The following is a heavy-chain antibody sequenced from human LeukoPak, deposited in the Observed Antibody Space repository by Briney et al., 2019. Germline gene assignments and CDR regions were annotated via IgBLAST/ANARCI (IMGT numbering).Heavy chain of an antibody. Sequence: PGGSLRLSCVASGLTFSSYSMNWVRQAPGKGLEWVSYISSSSSTIYYADSVKGRFTISRDNAKNSLYLQMNSLRDEDTAVYYCARETTYYYDSTGAFDIWGQGTMVTVSS. CDR2: ISSSSSTI. V-gene: IGHV3-48*02. J-gene: IGHJ3*02. D-gene: IGHD3-22*01. CDR1: GLTFSSYS. CDR3: ARETTYYYDSTGAFDI.